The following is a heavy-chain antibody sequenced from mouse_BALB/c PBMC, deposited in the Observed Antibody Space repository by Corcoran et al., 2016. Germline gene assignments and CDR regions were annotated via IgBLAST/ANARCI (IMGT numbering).Heavy chain of an antibody. CDR2: ISYDGSN. CDR3: ARDRDFDY. Sequence: DVQLQESGPVLVKPAQSLSLTCSVTGYSITSGYYWNWIRQFPGNKREWMGYISYDGSNNYKPSLKNRISITRDTSKNQFYLKLNSVTTEDTATFYCARDRDFDYWGQGTTLTVSS. J-gene: IGHJ2*01. CDR1: GYSITSGYY. V-gene: IGHV3-6*02.